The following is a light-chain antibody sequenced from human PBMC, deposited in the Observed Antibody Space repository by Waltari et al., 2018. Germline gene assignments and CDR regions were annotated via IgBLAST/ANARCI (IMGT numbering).Light chain of an antibody. J-gene: IGLJ2*01. CDR1: YSNTGHKY. Sequence: QSVLTQPPSVSAAPGPKVTISCPGRYSNTGHKYVSWYQHLPGTAPKRLIYESNKRPSGIPDRFSGSNSGTTATLGITGLQTGDEADYYCGTWDTSLNVELIGGGTKLTVL. CDR2: ESN. CDR3: GTWDTSLNVEL. V-gene: IGLV1-51*01.